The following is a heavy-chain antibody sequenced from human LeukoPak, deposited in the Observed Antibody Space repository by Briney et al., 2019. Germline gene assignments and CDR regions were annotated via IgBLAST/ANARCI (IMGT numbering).Heavy chain of an antibody. CDR2: IKQDGIEK. CDR1: GFTLSNHW. Sequence: PGGSLSLSCAASGFTLSNHWMIWVRQAPGKGLECVANIKQDGIEKYYLDSVKGRFTISRDNAKNSVYLQMNSLRVEDTAVYYCARGNPYYGGNQGHYWGQGTLVTVSS. D-gene: IGHD4-23*01. CDR3: ARGNPYYGGNQGHY. V-gene: IGHV3-7*01. J-gene: IGHJ4*02.